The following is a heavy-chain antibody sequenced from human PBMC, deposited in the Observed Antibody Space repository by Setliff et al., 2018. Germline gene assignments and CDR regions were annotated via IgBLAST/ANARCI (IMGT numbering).Heavy chain of an antibody. CDR3: ARAAVTSGARADYFDN. CDR1: GGSFSGYY. CDR2: INHSGST. Sequence: SETLSLTCAVYGGSFSGYYWSWIRQPPGKGLEWIGEINHSGSTNYNPSLKSRVTISVDTSKNQFSLKLTSVTAADAAVYYRARAAVTSGARADYFDNWGRGTLVTVSS. J-gene: IGHJ4*02. V-gene: IGHV4-34*01. D-gene: IGHD4-17*01.